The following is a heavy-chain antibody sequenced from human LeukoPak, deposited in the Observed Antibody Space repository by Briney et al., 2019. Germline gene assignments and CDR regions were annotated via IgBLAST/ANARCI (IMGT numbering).Heavy chain of an antibody. CDR3: VRLTAAGRRTDFDY. CDR2: ISYDGSNR. Sequence: PGTSLRLSCAASGFTFSTYAIHWVRQAPGKGLVWVVAISYDGSNRYYADSVKGRFTISRDNSKNTLYLQMNSLRTEDTAVYFCVRLTAAGRRTDFDYWGQGTLVTVSS. J-gene: IGHJ4*02. D-gene: IGHD6-13*01. CDR1: GFTFSTYA. V-gene: IGHV3-30*04.